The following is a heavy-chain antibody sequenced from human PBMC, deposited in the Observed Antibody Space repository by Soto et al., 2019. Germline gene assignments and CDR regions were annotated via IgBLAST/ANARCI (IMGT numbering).Heavy chain of an antibody. CDR1: RGSISSGDYY. Sequence: SSETLSLTCTVSRGSISSGDYYWSWIRQPPGKGLEWIGYIYYSGSTYYNPSLKSRVTISVDASKSQFYLKLRSVTAADTAVYYCARGMAEEQIFYYFDYWGQGALVTVSS. D-gene: IGHD3-9*01. CDR2: IYYSGST. CDR3: ARGMAEEQIFYYFDY. J-gene: IGHJ4*02. V-gene: IGHV4-30-4*02.